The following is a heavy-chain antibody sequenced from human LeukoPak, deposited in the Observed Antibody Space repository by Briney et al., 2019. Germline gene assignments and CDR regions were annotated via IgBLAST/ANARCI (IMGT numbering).Heavy chain of an antibody. V-gene: IGHV1-69*05. Sequence: ASVKVSCKASGGTFSSYAISWVRQAPGQGLEWVGRIIPIFGTANYAQKFQGRVTITTDESTSTAYMEMSSLRSEDTAVYYCARSRYDFWSGYSSGDAFDIWGQGTMVTVSS. D-gene: IGHD3-3*01. CDR1: GGTFSSYA. CDR2: IIPIFGTA. J-gene: IGHJ3*02. CDR3: ARSRYDFWSGYSSGDAFDI.